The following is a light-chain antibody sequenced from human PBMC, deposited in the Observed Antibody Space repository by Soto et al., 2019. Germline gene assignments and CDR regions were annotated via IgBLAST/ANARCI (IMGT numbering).Light chain of an antibody. CDR3: QQYSISST. V-gene: IGKV3-20*01. Sequence: EIVLTQSPATLSLSPGERATLSCRASQRVSSSSLSWYQHKPGQSPRLLIFGVSSRATDIPYRFSGSGSGTDFTLTINRLEPEDFAVYYCQQYSISSTFGQGTKVEIK. CDR2: GVS. CDR1: QRVSSSS. J-gene: IGKJ1*01.